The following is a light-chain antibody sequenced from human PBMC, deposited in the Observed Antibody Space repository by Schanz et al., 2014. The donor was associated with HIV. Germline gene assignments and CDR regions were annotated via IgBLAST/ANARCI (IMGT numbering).Light chain of an antibody. V-gene: IGKV3-15*01. Sequence: EIVMTQTPATLSVSPGERATLSCRASQSVSTKLAWYQQKPGQAPRLLIYGASTRVTGIPARFSGSGSGTDFTLTISSLEPEDFAVYYCQQYNNWPRTFGPGTTVDIK. CDR1: QSVSTK. CDR3: QQYNNWPRT. CDR2: GAS. J-gene: IGKJ3*01.